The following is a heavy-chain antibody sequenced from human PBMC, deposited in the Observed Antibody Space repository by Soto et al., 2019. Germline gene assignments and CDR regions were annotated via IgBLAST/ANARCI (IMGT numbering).Heavy chain of an antibody. CDR1: GYTFTSYY. J-gene: IGHJ6*02. V-gene: IGHV1-46*01. Sequence: ASVKVYCKASGYTFTSYYMHWVRQAPGQVLEWMGIINPSGGSTSYAQKFQGRVTMTRDTSTSTVYMELSSLRSEDTAVYYCARVYITIFGVVIIGPYYYGMDVWGQGTTVTVSS. CDR2: INPSGGST. CDR3: ARVYITIFGVVIIGPYYYGMDV. D-gene: IGHD3-3*01.